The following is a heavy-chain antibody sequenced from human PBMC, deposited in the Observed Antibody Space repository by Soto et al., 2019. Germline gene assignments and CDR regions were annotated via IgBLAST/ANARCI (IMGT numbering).Heavy chain of an antibody. CDR2: ISYSGTT. CDR1: GGSLSSYY. J-gene: IGHJ4*02. CDR3: AREGYNFGPFDY. Sequence: SETLSLTCTVSGGSLSSYYWSWIRRPPGMGLEWVASISYSGTTNYNSSLKSRVTISIDTSKNQFSLKFNSVTAADTAVYYCAREGYNFGPFDYWGQGTLVTVSS. V-gene: IGHV4-59*01. D-gene: IGHD5-18*01.